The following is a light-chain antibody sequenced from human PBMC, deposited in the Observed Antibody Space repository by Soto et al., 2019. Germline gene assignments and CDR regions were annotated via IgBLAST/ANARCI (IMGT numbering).Light chain of an antibody. Sequence: DIQLTQSPSSVSASVGDRVTITCRSSEDISTWLAWYQQKPGKAPKLMIYAASSLQSGVPSRFSGSGSGTDFTLTLSSLQPEDFANYYCQHADSFHLITFGQGTRLEIK. CDR3: QHADSFHLIT. CDR2: AAS. V-gene: IGKV1-12*01. CDR1: EDISTW. J-gene: IGKJ5*01.